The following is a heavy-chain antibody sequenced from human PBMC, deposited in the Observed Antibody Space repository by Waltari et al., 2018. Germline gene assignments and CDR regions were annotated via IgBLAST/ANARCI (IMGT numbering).Heavy chain of an antibody. CDR3: ASYLSGHPY. CDR2: IKTSGAT. CDR1: GFIVSDHY. J-gene: IGHJ4*02. Sequence: EVQLVESGGGLIQPGESLRLSCAASGFIVSDHYMGWVRQAPGKGLEWVSLIKTSGATSYADPVTGRCTISRDRSQNTLYLQMTGLRAEDTAVYYCASYLSGHPYWGQGTPVIVSS. D-gene: IGHD3-9*01. V-gene: IGHV3-53*01.